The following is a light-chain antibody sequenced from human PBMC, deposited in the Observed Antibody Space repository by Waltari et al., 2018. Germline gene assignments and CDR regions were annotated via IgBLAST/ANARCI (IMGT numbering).Light chain of an antibody. CDR1: QIVSNW. CDR3: QQYDDWPAT. V-gene: IGKV1-5*03. CDR2: RAS. J-gene: IGKJ1*01. Sequence: DIQLTQSPSPLPASVGDRVTITCRASQIVSNWLAWYQQKPGKAPKLLIYRASILESGVPSRFSGSGSGTEFTLTISSLQPEDFATYFCQQYDDWPATFGQGTKVDI.